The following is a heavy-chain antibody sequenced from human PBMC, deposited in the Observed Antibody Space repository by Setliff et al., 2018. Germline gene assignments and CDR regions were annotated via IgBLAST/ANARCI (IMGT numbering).Heavy chain of an antibody. Sequence: NPSETLSLTCTVSGGSISSSNYYWGWIRQPPGKGLEWIGNIYYGGSAYYNPSLKSRVTISVDTSKNQFSLKLSSVTAAVTAMYYCARILGYCSGGSCYVPYWGQGTLVTVSS. V-gene: IGHV4-39*07. J-gene: IGHJ4*02. CDR3: ARILGYCSGGSCYVPY. D-gene: IGHD2-15*01. CDR2: IYYGGSA. CDR1: GGSISSSNYY.